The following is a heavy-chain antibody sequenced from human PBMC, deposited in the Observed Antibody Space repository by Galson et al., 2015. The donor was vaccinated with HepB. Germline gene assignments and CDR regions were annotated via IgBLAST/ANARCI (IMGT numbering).Heavy chain of an antibody. CDR3: ARIGIVDAFDI. J-gene: IGHJ3*02. Sequence: SLRLSCAASGFTFSSYWMSWVRQAPGKGLERVANIKQDGSEKYYVDSVKGRFTISRDNAKNSLCLQMNSLRAEDTAVYYCARIGIVDAFDIWGQGTMVTVSS. V-gene: IGHV3-7*03. D-gene: IGHD1-26*01. CDR2: IKQDGSEK. CDR1: GFTFSSYW.